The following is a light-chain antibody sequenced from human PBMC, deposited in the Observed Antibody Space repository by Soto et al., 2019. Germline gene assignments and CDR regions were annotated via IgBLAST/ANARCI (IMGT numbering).Light chain of an antibody. CDR2: AAS. CDR3: QQSYSTLSIT. J-gene: IGKJ5*01. Sequence: IQVTQSPSFLSAFLGDRVTITFPASEGLCRHLNWYQQKPGKAPKLLIYAASSLQNGVPSRFRGGGSGTDFTLTISNLQPEDFATYYCQQSYSTLSITFGQGTRLEIK. CDR1: EGLCRH. V-gene: IGKV1-39*01.